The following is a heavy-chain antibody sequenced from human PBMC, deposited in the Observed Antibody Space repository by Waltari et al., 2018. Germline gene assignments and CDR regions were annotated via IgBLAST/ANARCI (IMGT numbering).Heavy chain of an antibody. CDR1: GGSFSGYY. Sequence: QVQLQQWGAGLLKPSETLSLTCAVYGGSFSGYYWSWIRQPPGKGLEWIGEINHSGSTNYNPSLKSRVTISVDTSKNQFSLKLSSVTAADTAVYYWAGCIAVAGTPIDYWGQGTLVTVSS. CDR2: INHSGST. D-gene: IGHD6-19*01. J-gene: IGHJ4*02. CDR3: AGCIAVAGTPIDY. V-gene: IGHV4-34*01.